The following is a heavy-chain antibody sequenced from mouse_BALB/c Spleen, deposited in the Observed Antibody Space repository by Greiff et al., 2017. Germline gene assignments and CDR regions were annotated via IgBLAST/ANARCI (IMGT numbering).Heavy chain of an antibody. J-gene: IGHJ3*01. CDR2: FNPSNGGT. D-gene: IGHD2-4*01. Sequence: VQLQQSGAELVKPGASVKLSCKASGYTFTSYYMYWVKQRPGQGLEWIGEFNPSNGGTNFNEKFKSKATLTVDKSSSTAYMQLSSLTSEDSAVYYCTRLGDYDGLAYWGQGTLVTVSA. CDR3: TRLGDYDGLAY. V-gene: IGHV1S81*02. CDR1: GYTFTSYY.